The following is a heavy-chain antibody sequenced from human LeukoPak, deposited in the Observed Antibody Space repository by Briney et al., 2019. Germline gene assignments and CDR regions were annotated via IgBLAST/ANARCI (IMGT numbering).Heavy chain of an antibody. V-gene: IGHV1-69*05. CDR1: GGTFSSYA. Sequence: ASVKVSCKASGGTFSSYAISWVRQAPGQGLEWMGGIIPIFGTANYAQKFQGRVTITTDESTSTAYMELRSLRSDDTAVYYCARFRLTRASDYWGQGTLVTVSS. J-gene: IGHJ4*02. D-gene: IGHD5-12*01. CDR3: ARFRLTRASDY. CDR2: IIPIFGTA.